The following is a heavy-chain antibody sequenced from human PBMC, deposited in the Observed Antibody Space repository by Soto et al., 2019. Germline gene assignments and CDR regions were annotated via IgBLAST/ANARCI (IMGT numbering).Heavy chain of an antibody. CDR3: AANRGYNYYYGMDV. CDR1: GFTFSSYA. D-gene: IGHD3-22*01. V-gene: IGHV3-23*01. CDR2: MGGSGGST. Sequence: PGGSLRLSCVASGFTFSSYAMTWVRQAPGKGLEWVSAMGGSGGSTYYADSVKGRFTISRDNSKNTLYLQMNSLRAEDTAVYYCAANRGYNYYYGMDVWGQGTTVTVSS. J-gene: IGHJ6*02.